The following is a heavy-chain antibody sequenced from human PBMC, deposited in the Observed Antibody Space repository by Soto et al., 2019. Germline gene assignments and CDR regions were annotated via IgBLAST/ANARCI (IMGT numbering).Heavy chain of an antibody. D-gene: IGHD2-15*01. CDR1: GYSFTNYW. CDR3: ARSNCRSGGSCYSDAFDI. J-gene: IGHJ3*02. V-gene: IGHV5-51*01. CDR2: IYPGDSET. Sequence: GESLKISCNGSGYSFTNYWIGWVCQMPGKGLEWMGIIYPGDSETRYSPAFQGQVTISADKSISTAYLQWSTLKASDSAMYFCARSNCRSGGSCYSDAFDIWGQGITVTVSS.